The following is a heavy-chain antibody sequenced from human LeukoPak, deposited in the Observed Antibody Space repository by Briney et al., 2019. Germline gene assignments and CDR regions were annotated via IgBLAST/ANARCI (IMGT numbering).Heavy chain of an antibody. D-gene: IGHD3-16*01. CDR2: IYQSGSS. CDR1: GGSIGSRNW. Sequence: SETLSLTCAVSGGSIGSRNWWSWVRQPPGKGLQWIGEIYQSGSSIYNPSLRSRVTMSVDKSKDQLSLKLSSVTAADTAVYYCARGIGAADFWGQGTLVTVSP. V-gene: IGHV4-4*02. CDR3: ARGIGAADF. J-gene: IGHJ4*02.